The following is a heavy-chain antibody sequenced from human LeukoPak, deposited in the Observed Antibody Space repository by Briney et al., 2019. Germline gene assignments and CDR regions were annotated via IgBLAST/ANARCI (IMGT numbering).Heavy chain of an antibody. CDR2: IKSKTDGGTT. CDR3: TIFVPPFPDGSGSYWIY. D-gene: IGHD3-10*01. Sequence: GGSLRLSCAASGFTFSNAWMSWVRQAPGKGLEWVGRIKSKTDGGTTDYAAPVKGRFTISRDDSKKTLYLQMNSLKTEDTAVYFCTIFVPPFPDGSGSYWIYWGQGTLVTVSS. V-gene: IGHV3-15*01. CDR1: GFTFSNAW. J-gene: IGHJ4*02.